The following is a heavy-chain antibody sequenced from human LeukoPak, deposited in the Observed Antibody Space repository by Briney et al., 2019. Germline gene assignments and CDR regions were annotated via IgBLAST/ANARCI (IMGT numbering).Heavy chain of an antibody. D-gene: IGHD2-2*01. Sequence: SETPSLTCTVSGGSISSSSYYWGWIRQPPGKGLEWIGSIYYSGSTYYNPSLKSRVTISVDTSKNQFSLKLSSVTAADTAVYYCARGGVPAAFSYYYYGMDVWGQGTTVTVSS. J-gene: IGHJ6*02. V-gene: IGHV4-39*07. CDR2: IYYSGST. CDR1: GGSISSSSYY. CDR3: ARGGVPAAFSYYYYGMDV.